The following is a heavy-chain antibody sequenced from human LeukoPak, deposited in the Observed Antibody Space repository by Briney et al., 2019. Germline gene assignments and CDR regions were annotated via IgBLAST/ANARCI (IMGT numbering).Heavy chain of an antibody. CDR3: AKDHALLRYFDWLLWRKKGDPDY. CDR1: GFTVSSNY. CDR2: IYSGGTT. V-gene: IGHV3-66*01. J-gene: IGHJ4*02. Sequence: GGSLRLSCAASGFTVSSNYMSWVRQAPGMRLEWVSVIYSGGTTYYADSVQGRFTISRDNSKNTLFLQMNSLRAEDTAVYYCAKDHALLRYFDWLLWRKKGDPDYWGQGTLVTVSS. D-gene: IGHD3-9*01.